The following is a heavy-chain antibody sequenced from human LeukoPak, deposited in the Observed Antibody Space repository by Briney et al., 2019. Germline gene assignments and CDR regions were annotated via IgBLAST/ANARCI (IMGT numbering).Heavy chain of an antibody. CDR2: IYSGGST. V-gene: IGHV3-23*03. Sequence: GGSLRLSCAASGFTFSSYAMSWVRQAPGKGLEWVSVIYSGGSTYYADSVKGRFTISRDNAKNSLYLQMNSLRAEDTAVYYCARSNDFWSGYEDWGQGTLVTVSS. D-gene: IGHD3-3*01. CDR3: ARSNDFWSGYED. CDR1: GFTFSSYA. J-gene: IGHJ4*02.